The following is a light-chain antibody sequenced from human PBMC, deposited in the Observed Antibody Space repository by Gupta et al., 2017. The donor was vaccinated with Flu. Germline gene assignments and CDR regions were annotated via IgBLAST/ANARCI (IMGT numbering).Light chain of an antibody. CDR1: ALPKKY. V-gene: IGLV3-25*02. CDR3: QSADSSGTYV. CDR2: KDS. J-gene: IGLJ1*01. Sequence: SYELTQPPSVSVSPGQTARITCSGDALPKKYAYWYQQKPGKAPVLVIYKDSERTAGIPERFSGSSSGTTVTLTISGVQAEDEADYYCQSADSSGTYVFGTGTKVTVL.